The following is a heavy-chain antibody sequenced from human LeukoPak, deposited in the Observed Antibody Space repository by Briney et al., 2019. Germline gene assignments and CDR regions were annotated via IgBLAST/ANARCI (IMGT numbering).Heavy chain of an antibody. CDR3: ARGSKLRYFDWLPNDAFDI. CDR2: INDSGST. D-gene: IGHD3-9*01. Sequence: SETLSLTCAVYGGSFSGYDWSWIRQPPGKGLEWIWEINDSGSTNYNPSLKSGVTISVNTSKNQFSLKLSSVTAADTAVYYCARGSKLRYFDWLPNDAFDIWGQGTMVTVSS. J-gene: IGHJ3*02. CDR1: GGSFSGYD. V-gene: IGHV4-34*01.